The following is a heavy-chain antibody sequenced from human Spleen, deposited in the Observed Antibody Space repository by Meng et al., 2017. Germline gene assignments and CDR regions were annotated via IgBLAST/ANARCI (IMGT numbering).Heavy chain of an antibody. Sequence: GESLKISCAASGFTFDDYGMSWVRQAPGKGLEWVSGINWNGGSTGYADSVKGRFTISRDNAKNSLYLQMNSLRAEDTALYYCAKEHSSSWYFYYFDYWGQGTLVTVSS. V-gene: IGHV3-20*04. CDR1: GFTFDDYG. J-gene: IGHJ4*02. CDR3: AKEHSSSWYFYYFDY. D-gene: IGHD6-13*01. CDR2: INWNGGST.